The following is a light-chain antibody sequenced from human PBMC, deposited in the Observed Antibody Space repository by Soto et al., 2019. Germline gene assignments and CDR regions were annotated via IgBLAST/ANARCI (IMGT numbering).Light chain of an antibody. CDR3: QQYGSSPLT. Sequence: TVVRQVPSTLISSSGEKHKHYRRASQSVSSSYLAWYQQKPGQGPRLLIYGASSRATGLPDRFSGSESGTDFTLTMSRLEPEDFAVYFCQQYGSSPLTFGGGTTVDIK. V-gene: IGKV3-20*01. J-gene: IGKJ4*01. CDR2: GAS. CDR1: QSVSSSY.